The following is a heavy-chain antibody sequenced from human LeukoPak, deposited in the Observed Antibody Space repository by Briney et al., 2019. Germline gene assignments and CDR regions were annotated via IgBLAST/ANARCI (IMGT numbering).Heavy chain of an antibody. V-gene: IGHV3-30*02. Sequence: GGSLRLSCAASGFTFSRYGMHWVRQSPVKGLEWVALLHYDETTKEYADSVKGRFTISRDNSKNTLYLQMNSLRAEDTAVYYCAKDRGIPVYYFDYWGQGTLVTVSS. CDR2: LHYDETTK. CDR1: GFTFSRYG. D-gene: IGHD1-26*01. CDR3: AKDRGIPVYYFDY. J-gene: IGHJ4*02.